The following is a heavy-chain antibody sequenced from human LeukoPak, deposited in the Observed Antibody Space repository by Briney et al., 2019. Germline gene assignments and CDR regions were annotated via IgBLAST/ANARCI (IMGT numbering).Heavy chain of an antibody. D-gene: IGHD1-26*01. CDR1: GGSISSYY. Sequence: SETLSLTCTVSGGSISSYYWSWIRQPPGKGLEWIGYIYYSGSTNYNPSLKSRVTISVDTSKNQFSLKLSSVTAADTAVYYCAVSIVEAPYYFDYWGRGTLVTVSS. J-gene: IGHJ4*02. CDR2: IYYSGST. V-gene: IGHV4-59*08. CDR3: AVSIVEAPYYFDY.